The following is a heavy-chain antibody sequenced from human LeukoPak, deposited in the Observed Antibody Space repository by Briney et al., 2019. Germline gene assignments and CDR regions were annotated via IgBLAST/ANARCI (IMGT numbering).Heavy chain of an antibody. CDR1: GYTFTSYG. J-gene: IGHJ4*02. V-gene: IGHV1-18*01. CDR2: ISAYNGNT. D-gene: IGHD5-18*01. Sequence: GASVKVSCKASGYTFTSYGISWVRQAPGQGLEWMGWISAYNGNTNYAQKLQGRVTMTTDTSTSTAYMELSSLRSEDTAVYYCATRSIVDTAMVTGWDYWGQGTLVTVSS. CDR3: ATRSIVDTAMVTGWDY.